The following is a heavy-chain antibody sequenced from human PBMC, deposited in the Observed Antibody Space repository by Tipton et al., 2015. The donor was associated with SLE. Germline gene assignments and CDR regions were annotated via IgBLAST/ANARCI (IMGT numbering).Heavy chain of an antibody. Sequence: TLSLTCTVPGGSISSHYWSWFRQPPGKGLEWIGYIYYRGNTKYNPSLNSRVTISLDTSRTQFSLKLSSVTAADTAVYYCARDGRGYCDNSGCSEYHWFDPWGQGTLVTVSS. CDR3: ARDGRGYCDNSGCSEYHWFDP. V-gene: IGHV4-59*11. CDR1: GGSISSHY. CDR2: IYYRGNT. J-gene: IGHJ5*02. D-gene: IGHD2-15*01.